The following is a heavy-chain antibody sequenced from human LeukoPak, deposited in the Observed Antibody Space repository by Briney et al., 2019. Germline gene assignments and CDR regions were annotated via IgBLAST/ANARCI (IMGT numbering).Heavy chain of an antibody. V-gene: IGHV3-30*02. CDR3: AKDSYYYGSGSFFDY. Sequence: GGSLRLSCAASGFTFSSYGMHWVRQAPGKGLEWVAFIRYDGSNKYYADSVKGRFTISRDNSKNTLYLQMNSLRAEDTAVYYCAKDSYYYGSGSFFDYWGQGTLVTVSS. CDR1: GFTFSSYG. CDR2: IRYDGSNK. D-gene: IGHD3-10*01. J-gene: IGHJ4*02.